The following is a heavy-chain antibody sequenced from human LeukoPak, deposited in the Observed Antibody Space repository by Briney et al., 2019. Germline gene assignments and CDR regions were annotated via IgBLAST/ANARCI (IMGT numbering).Heavy chain of an antibody. CDR1: GFTFSSYS. CDR3: AKDLRGTDFGGY. D-gene: IGHD3-3*01. V-gene: IGHV3-21*04. J-gene: IGHJ4*02. CDR2: ISSSSSYI. Sequence: GGSLRLSCAASGFTFSSYSMNWVRQAPGKGLEWVSSISSSSSYIYYADSVKGRFTISRDNAKNSLYLQMNSLRVDDTAVYYCAKDLRGTDFGGYWGQGTLVTVSS.